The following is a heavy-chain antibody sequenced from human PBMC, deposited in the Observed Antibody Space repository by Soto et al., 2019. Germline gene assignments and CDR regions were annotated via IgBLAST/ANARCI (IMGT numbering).Heavy chain of an antibody. CDR1: GFSFSTSS. Sequence: EVPXXXSGGGLVQPXGSLXLSCAASGFSFSTSSMSWVRQAPGKGLEWVATINQDXSETKYVDSVKGRFTVXXXXXXXXXXXXXXXXXXXXXXXXXXXXXXXXXXXXXXXXAXRTVXYYXXMDVWGKGAAVTV. CDR3: XXXXXXXXXXXXXXAXRTVXYYXXMDV. J-gene: IGHJ6*03. V-gene: IGHV3-7*01. CDR2: INQDXSET.